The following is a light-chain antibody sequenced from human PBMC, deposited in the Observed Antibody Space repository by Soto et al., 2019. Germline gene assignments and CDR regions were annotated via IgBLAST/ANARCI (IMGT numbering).Light chain of an antibody. CDR1: QSVSSSY. J-gene: IGKJ5*01. V-gene: IGKV3-20*01. Sequence: EIELTQSPGTLSLSPGERATLSCRASQSVSSSYLAWYQQKPGQAPRLLIYDASSRATGIPDRFSGSGSGTEFTLTISGLQSEDFAVYYCQQYNSWPITFGQGTRL. CDR3: QQYNSWPIT. CDR2: DAS.